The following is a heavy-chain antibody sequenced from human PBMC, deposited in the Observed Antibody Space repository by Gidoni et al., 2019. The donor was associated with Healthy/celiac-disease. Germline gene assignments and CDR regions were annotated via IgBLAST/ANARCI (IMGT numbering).Heavy chain of an antibody. J-gene: IGHJ6*02. Sequence: EVQLLESGGGLVQPGGSLRLACAASGLTFSSYARSWVRQAPGNGLEWVSAISGSGGSTYYADSFKGRFTISSDHAKNTLYLQMNSLSSEDTAVYYCATSGITIFGVVPQDYFYYVMYVWGQGTTVTVSS. CDR3: ATSGITIFGVVPQDYFYYVMYV. CDR2: ISGSGGST. D-gene: IGHD3-3*01. CDR1: GLTFSSYA. V-gene: IGHV3-23*01.